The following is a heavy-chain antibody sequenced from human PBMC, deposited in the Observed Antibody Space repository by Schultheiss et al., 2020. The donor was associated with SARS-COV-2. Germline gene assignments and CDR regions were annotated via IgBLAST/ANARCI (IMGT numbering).Heavy chain of an antibody. Sequence: SETLSLTCTVSGGSISSYYWSWIRQPPGKGLEWIGYIYYSGSTNYNPSLKSRVTISVDTSKNQFSLKLSSVTAADTAVYYCARRIVPAAPAGDAFDIWGQGTMVTVSS. CDR3: ARRIVPAAPAGDAFDI. V-gene: IGHV4-59*08. CDR2: IYYSGST. CDR1: GGSISSYY. J-gene: IGHJ3*02. D-gene: IGHD2-2*01.